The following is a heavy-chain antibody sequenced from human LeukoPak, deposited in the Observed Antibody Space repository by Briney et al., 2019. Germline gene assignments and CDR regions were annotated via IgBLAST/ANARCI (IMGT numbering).Heavy chain of an antibody. J-gene: IGHJ3*02. CDR2: ISGSGVNT. Sequence: GGSLRLSCVASGFTLSSYPLSWVRQAPGKGLEWVSAISGSGVNTYYSDSVRGRFTISRDNYKNTVNLHMNSPRAEDTAIYYCVKEHVDRAFTRSFEIWGQGIVVTVSS. CDR1: GFTLSSYP. CDR3: VKEHVDRAFTRSFEI. V-gene: IGHV3-23*01. D-gene: IGHD3-3*02.